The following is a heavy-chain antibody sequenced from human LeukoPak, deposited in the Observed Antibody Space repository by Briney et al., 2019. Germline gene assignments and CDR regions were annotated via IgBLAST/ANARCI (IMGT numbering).Heavy chain of an antibody. CDR3: VGQTHKDY. CDR2: LYSGGGA. V-gene: IGHV3-53*01. J-gene: IGHJ4*02. CDR1: GFTVSNSY. Sequence: GGSLRLSCAASGFTVSNSYMSWVRQAPGKGLEWGSVLYSGGGAYYTDSVRGRFTISRDSSKNTLYLQMNSLRADDTAVYYCVGQTHKDYWGQGTLVTVSS.